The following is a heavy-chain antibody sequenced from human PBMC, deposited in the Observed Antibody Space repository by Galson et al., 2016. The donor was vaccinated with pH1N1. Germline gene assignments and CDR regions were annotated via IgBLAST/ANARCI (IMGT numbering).Heavy chain of an antibody. CDR3: ARGGFGPREDAFDI. V-gene: IGHV3-30*04. D-gene: IGHD3-10*01. CDR1: RFTFSSYA. Sequence: LRLSCAASRFTFSSYAVHWVRQAPGKGLEWVTVISNDGSHKYYADSVKGRFTISRDNSKNTLSRQMNSLRAEDTAVYYCARGGFGPREDAFDIWGQGTMVTVSS. CDR2: ISNDGSHK. J-gene: IGHJ3*02.